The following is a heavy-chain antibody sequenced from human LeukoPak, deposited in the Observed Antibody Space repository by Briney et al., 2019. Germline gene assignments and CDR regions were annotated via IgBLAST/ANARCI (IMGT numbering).Heavy chain of an antibody. CDR1: GSTFSDYH. V-gene: IGHV1-2*02. D-gene: IGHD3-16*01. Sequence: ASVKVSCKASGSTFSDYHINWVRQASGQGPEWMGLINPKSGDAKYGQAFQGRVTMTRDTSISTAYMELNRLRFDDTAMYYCARGEYSNGYPYRLDSWGQGTLVTVSS. J-gene: IGHJ4*02. CDR2: INPKSGDA. CDR3: ARGEYSNGYPYRLDS.